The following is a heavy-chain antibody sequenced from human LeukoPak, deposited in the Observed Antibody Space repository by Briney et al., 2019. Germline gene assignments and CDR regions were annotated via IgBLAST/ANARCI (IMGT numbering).Heavy chain of an antibody. CDR2: MNPSGRT. CDR3: AREGGFYRPLDY. Sequence: SETLSLTCGVYGGSLSGFYWNWIRQPPGKGLEWIGEMNPSGRTTYNPSLKSRVSMSLDTSKNQFSLKLSSVTAADTAVYYCAREGGFYRPLDYSGQGTLVTVSS. CDR1: GGSLSGFY. V-gene: IGHV4-34*01. J-gene: IGHJ4*02. D-gene: IGHD6-25*01.